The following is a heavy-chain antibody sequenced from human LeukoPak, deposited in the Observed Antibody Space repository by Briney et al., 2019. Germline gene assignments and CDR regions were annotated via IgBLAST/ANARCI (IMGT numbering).Heavy chain of an antibody. CDR3: ARRLTQYDCFDP. CDR2: TYYRSTWYN. D-gene: IGHD2-2*01. Sequence: SQTLSLTCAISGDSVSSNSVTWNWIRQSPSRGLEWLGRTYYRSTWYNDYAVSVRGRITVNPDTSKDQFFLHLNSVTPEDTAVYYCARRLTQYDCFDPWGQGILVTVSS. J-gene: IGHJ5*02. CDR1: GDSVSSNSVT. V-gene: IGHV6-1*01.